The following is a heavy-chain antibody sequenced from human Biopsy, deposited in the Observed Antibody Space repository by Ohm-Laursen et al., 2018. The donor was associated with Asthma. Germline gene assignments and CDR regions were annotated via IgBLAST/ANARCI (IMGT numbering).Heavy chain of an antibody. CDR1: GGSINIGDYY. CDR3: ARGDSSNWSHYYFDY. Sequence: TLSLTCTVSGGSINIGDYYWSWIRQHPVKGLEWIGYIYYSGSTYYNPSLKSRVTISVDTSKNQLSLNLTSVIAADTAVYYCARGDSSNWSHYYFDYWGQGTLVTVSS. J-gene: IGHJ4*02. D-gene: IGHD3-22*01. V-gene: IGHV4-31*03. CDR2: IYYSGST.